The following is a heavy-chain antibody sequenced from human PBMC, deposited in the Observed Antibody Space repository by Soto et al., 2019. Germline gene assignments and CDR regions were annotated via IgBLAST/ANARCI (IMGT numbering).Heavy chain of an antibody. V-gene: IGHV1-69*06. J-gene: IGHJ4*02. CDR3: AWTSMTRIDH. CDR1: GGTFNNYA. Sequence: QVHWLQSGAEVKKTGSSVQISCTAPGGTFNNYAISWVRQAPGQGLEWMGVTIPEAGTTNYAQKLQGRSTITADRATNTAYLCVNSLTSEVTAEYFCAWTSMTRIDHWGQGTLLTVSS. CDR2: TIPEAGTT. D-gene: IGHD2-2*01.